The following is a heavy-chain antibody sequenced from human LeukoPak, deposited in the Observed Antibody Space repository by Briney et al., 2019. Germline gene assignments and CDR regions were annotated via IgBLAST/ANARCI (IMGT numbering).Heavy chain of an antibody. D-gene: IGHD6-19*01. J-gene: IGHJ2*01. CDR1: GFTFSSYW. V-gene: IGHV3-7*01. Sequence: GGSLRLSCAAPGFTFSSYWMSWVRQAPGKGLEWAANIKQDESEKYYVDSVKGRYTISRDNAKNSLYLQMNSLRAEDTAVYYCVRGGTSGWDWYFDLWGRGTLVTVSS. CDR3: VRGGTSGWDWYFDL. CDR2: IKQDESEK.